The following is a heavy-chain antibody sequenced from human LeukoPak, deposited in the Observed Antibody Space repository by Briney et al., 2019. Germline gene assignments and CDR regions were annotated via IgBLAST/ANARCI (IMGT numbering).Heavy chain of an antibody. CDR3: ASGSGVYMFSDC. J-gene: IGHJ4*02. CDR1: GFTVSANY. D-gene: IGHD3-10*02. V-gene: IGHV3-53*01. Sequence: PGGSLRLSCAASGFTVSANYMSWVRQAPGKGLEWVSVMYRDGTTYYTESVKGRFTLSRDYSRSTLYLQMNSLRAEDTAVYYCASGSGVYMFSDCWGQGTLVTVSS. CDR2: MYRDGTT.